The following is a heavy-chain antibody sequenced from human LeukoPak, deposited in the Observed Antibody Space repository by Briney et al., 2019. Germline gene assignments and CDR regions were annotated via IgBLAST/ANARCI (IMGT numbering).Heavy chain of an antibody. CDR1: GGSFSTYA. V-gene: IGHV1-69*04. J-gene: IGHJ6*02. CDR2: ILPILGIA. CDR3: ARVEDRGYYYYYGMDV. Sequence: SVKVSCKASGGSFSTYAISWVRQAPGQGLEWMGRILPILGIANYAQKFQGRVTITADKSTSTAYMELSSLRSEDTAVYYCARVEDRGYYYYYGMDVWGQGTTVTVSS. D-gene: IGHD3-10*01.